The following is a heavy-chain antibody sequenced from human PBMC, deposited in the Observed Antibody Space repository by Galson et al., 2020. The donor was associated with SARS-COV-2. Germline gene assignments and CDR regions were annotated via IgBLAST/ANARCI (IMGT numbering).Heavy chain of an antibody. Sequence: SETLSLTCVVSDYSISSGSYWGWLRQAPGKGLEWIGDIYQSGRTYYSPSFTSRVTISIEPSKNQFSLKLISVTAADTAIYYCARRTNWLRGDYFDPWGQGTLLTVSS. CDR3: ARRTNWLRGDYFDP. CDR1: DYSISSGSY. D-gene: IGHD4-17*01. J-gene: IGHJ5*02. V-gene: IGHV4-38-2*01. CDR2: IYQSGRT.